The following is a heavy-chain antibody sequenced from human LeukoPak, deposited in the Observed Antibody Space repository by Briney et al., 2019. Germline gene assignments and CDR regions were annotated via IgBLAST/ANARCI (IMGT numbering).Heavy chain of an antibody. V-gene: IGHV4-38-2*02. CDR2: IYHSGST. J-gene: IGHJ4*02. CDR1: GYSISSGYY. D-gene: IGHD4-17*01. CDR3: AREGGYGAFDY. Sequence: PSETLSLTCAVSGYSISSGYYWGWIRPPPGKGLEWIGSIYHSGSTYYNPSLKSRVTISVDTSKNQFSLKLSSVTAADTAVYYCAREGGYGAFDYWGQGTLVTVSS.